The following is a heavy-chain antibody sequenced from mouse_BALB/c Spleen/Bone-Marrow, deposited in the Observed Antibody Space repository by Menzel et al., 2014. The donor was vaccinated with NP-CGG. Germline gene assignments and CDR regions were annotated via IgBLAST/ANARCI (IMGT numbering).Heavy chain of an antibody. CDR2: IDPANGNT. CDR1: GFNIKDTY. J-gene: IGHJ2*01. CDR3: ADSYYHAGRYFDY. D-gene: IGHD1-1*01. V-gene: IGHV14-3*02. Sequence: VQLQQSGAELVKPGASVKLSCTASGFNIKDTYIHWVKQRPEQGLEWIGRIDPANGNTEYDPKFQGKATITTDTSSNTAYLQLSSLTSEDTAVYYCADSYYHAGRYFDYWGQGTTLTVSS.